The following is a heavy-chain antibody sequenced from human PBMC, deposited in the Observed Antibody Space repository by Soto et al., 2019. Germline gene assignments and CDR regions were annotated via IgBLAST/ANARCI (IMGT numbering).Heavy chain of an antibody. Sequence: TPSLPRTVSGGSISRGDYYWGWIRHPPGKGLEWIGYIYHSGSTYYNPSLKSRVTISVDTSKNQFSLKLSSVTAADTAVYYCARHALRGYYYFDYWGQGTLVTVSS. CDR1: GGSISRGDYY. J-gene: IGHJ4*02. D-gene: IGHD3-22*01. CDR3: ARHALRGYYYFDY. V-gene: IGHV4-30-4*01. CDR2: IYHSGST.